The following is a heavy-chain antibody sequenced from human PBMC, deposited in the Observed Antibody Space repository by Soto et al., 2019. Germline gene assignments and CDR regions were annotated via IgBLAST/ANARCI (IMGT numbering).Heavy chain of an antibody. CDR2: IKGDGSAK. V-gene: IGHV3-7*05. Sequence: EVQLVESGGGLVQPGGSLRLSCAASEFTFGNYWMTWVRQAPGKGLEWVANIKGDGSAKSYLDSVRGRFTVSRDNAENSLFLQMNILRAEDTALYYCARDVSPGSSGYYFDAFDIWGQGTMVTVS. CDR1: EFTFGNYW. D-gene: IGHD6-25*01. J-gene: IGHJ3*02. CDR3: ARDVSPGSSGYYFDAFDI.